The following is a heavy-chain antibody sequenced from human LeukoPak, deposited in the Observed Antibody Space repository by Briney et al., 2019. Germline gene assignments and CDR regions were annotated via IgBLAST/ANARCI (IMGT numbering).Heavy chain of an antibody. Sequence: GGSPRLSCAAPGFTFSSYAMSWVRQAPGKGLEWVSSISGGGAVTYYADSVKGRFTISRDNSKNTVYLQMNSLRAEDTAVYYCAKEPRVATIEIFDYWGQGTLVTVSS. CDR1: GFTFSSYA. J-gene: IGHJ4*02. CDR3: AKEPRVATIEIFDY. V-gene: IGHV3-23*01. D-gene: IGHD5-12*01. CDR2: ISGGGAVT.